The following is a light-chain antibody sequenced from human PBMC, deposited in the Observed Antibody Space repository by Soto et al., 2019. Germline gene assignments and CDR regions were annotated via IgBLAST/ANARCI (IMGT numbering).Light chain of an antibody. CDR1: QSVSDS. V-gene: IGKV1-5*01. CDR2: DVS. Sequence: GDTVTITCLDSQSVSDSLAWYQVKPGEAPKLLIFDVSNLETGVPSRLSGSGSGTEFSLTIRCLQPDDFATYYCQQYDYSRTFGQGTKVDIK. J-gene: IGKJ1*01. CDR3: QQYDYSRT.